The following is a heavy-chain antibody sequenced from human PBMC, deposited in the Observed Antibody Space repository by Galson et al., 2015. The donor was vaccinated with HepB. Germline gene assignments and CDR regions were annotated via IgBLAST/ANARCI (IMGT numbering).Heavy chain of an antibody. J-gene: IGHJ4*02. D-gene: IGHD6-19*01. CDR1: VGSINGYY. Sequence: ETLSLTCTVSVGSINGYYWSRIRQPPGKGPERIGFIYYSRSTNYNPSLKSRVTISVDTSKNQFSLKLSSFTAADTAVYYCARRYKGYSSGWYSYYFDYWGQRTLVTVSS. CDR2: IYYSRST. V-gene: IGHV4-59*01. CDR3: ARRYKGYSSGWYSYYFDY.